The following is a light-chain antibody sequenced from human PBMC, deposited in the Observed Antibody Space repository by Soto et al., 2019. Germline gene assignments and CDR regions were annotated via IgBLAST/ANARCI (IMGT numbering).Light chain of an antibody. J-gene: IGLJ3*02. Sequence: QSVLTQPPSVSGAPGQRVTISCTGSSSNIGAGYDVPWYQQLPGTAPKLLIYGNTNRLSGVPDRFSGSKSDTSASLAITGLPAEDEADYYCQSYDDSLSCSVFGGGTKLTVL. CDR1: SSNIGAGYD. CDR2: GNT. CDR3: QSYDDSLSCSV. V-gene: IGLV1-40*01.